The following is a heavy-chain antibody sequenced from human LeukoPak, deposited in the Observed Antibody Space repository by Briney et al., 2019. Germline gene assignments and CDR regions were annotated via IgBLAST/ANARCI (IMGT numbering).Heavy chain of an antibody. J-gene: IGHJ5*02. CDR3: ARHGIEPPNIAVAGWLVIEQFDP. CDR1: GGSFSGYY. Sequence: SETLSLTCAVYGGSFSGYYWSWIRQPPGKGLEWIGEINHSGSTNYNPSLKSRVTISVDTSKNQFSLKLSSVTAADTAVYYCARHGIEPPNIAVAGWLVIEQFDPWGQGTLVTVSS. CDR2: INHSGST. D-gene: IGHD6-19*01. V-gene: IGHV4-34*01.